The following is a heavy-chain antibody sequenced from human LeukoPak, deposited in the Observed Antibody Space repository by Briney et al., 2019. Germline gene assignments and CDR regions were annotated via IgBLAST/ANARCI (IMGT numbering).Heavy chain of an antibody. D-gene: IGHD3-22*01. Sequence: SETLSLTCAVYGGSFSGYYWSWIRQPPGKGLEWIGYIYYSGSTNYNPSLKSRVTISVDTSKNQFSLKLSSVTAADTAVYYCARRGYYYDSSGYTDYFDYWGQGTLVTVSS. J-gene: IGHJ4*02. CDR1: GGSFSGYY. CDR2: IYYSGST. V-gene: IGHV4-59*08. CDR3: ARRGYYYDSSGYTDYFDY.